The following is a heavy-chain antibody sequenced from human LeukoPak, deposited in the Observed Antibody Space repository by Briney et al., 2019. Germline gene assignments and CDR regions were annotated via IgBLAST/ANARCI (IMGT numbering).Heavy chain of an antibody. CDR3: AKDRGGVVTSCWFDP. J-gene: IGHJ5*02. Sequence: GSLRLSCAASGFTFSSYAMSWVRQAPGKGLEWVSAISGSGGSTYYADSVKGRFTISRDNSKNTLYLQMNSLRAEDTAVYYCAKDRGGVVTSCWFDPWGQGTLVSVSS. CDR2: ISGSGGST. V-gene: IGHV3-23*01. CDR1: GFTFSSYA. D-gene: IGHD2-8*02.